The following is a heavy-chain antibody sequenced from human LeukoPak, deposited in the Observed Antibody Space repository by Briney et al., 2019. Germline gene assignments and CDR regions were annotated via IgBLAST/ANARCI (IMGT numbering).Heavy chain of an antibody. V-gene: IGHV4-34*01. J-gene: IGHJ6*02. CDR2: INHSGST. CDR1: GGSLSGYY. CDR3: ARGRGRAVAGTIYYYYYGMDV. D-gene: IGHD6-19*01. Sequence: SETLSLTCAVYGGSLSGYYWSWIRQPPGKGLEWIGEINHSGSTNYNPSLKSRVTISADTSKNQFSLKLSSVTAADAAVYYCARGRGRAVAGTIYYYYYGMDVWGQGTTVTVSS.